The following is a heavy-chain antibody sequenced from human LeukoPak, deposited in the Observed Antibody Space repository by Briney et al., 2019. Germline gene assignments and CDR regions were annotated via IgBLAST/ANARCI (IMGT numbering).Heavy chain of an antibody. CDR2: IYYSGST. CDR1: GGSISSYY. J-gene: IGHJ4*02. V-gene: IGHV4-59*01. Sequence: EXLSLTCTVSGGSISSYYWSWIRQPPGKGLEWIGYIYYSGSTNYNPSLTSRVTISVDTSNNQFSLKLSSVTAADTAVYYCAREAGGSSGYGYFDYWGQGTLVTVSS. D-gene: IGHD3-22*01. CDR3: AREAGGSSGYGYFDY.